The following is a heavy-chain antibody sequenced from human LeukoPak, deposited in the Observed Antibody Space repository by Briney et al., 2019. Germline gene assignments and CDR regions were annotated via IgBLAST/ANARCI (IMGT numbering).Heavy chain of an antibody. D-gene: IGHD5-18*01. CDR2: ISSSGSTI. Sequence: GGSLRLSCAASGFTFSDYYMSWIRQAPGKGLEWVSYISSSGSTIYYADSVKGRFTISRDNAKNSLYLQMNSLRAEDTAVYYCAKSCGMVTIYYYMDVWGKGTTVTISS. CDR3: AKSCGMVTIYYYMDV. CDR1: GFTFSDYY. J-gene: IGHJ6*03. V-gene: IGHV3-11*04.